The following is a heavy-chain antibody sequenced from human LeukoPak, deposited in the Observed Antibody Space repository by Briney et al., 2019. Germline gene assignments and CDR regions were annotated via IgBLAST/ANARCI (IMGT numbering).Heavy chain of an antibody. V-gene: IGHV1-46*01. J-gene: IGHJ6*03. Sequence: ASVKVSCKASGYTFTSYYMHWVRQAPGQGLEWMGIINPSGGSTSYAQKFQGRVTMTRDMSTSTVYMELSSLRSEDTAVYYCARSSHGTGYCSGGSCPYYYYYYMDVWGKGTTVTISS. CDR1: GYTFTSYY. D-gene: IGHD2-15*01. CDR3: ARSSHGTGYCSGGSCPYYYYYYMDV. CDR2: INPSGGST.